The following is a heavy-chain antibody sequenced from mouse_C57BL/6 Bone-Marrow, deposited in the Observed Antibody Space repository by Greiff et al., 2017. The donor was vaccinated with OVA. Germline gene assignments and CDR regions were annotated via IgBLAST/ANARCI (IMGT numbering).Heavy chain of an antibody. CDR3: TRGWVIYFLFAY. J-gene: IGHJ3*01. D-gene: IGHD1-1*01. V-gene: IGHV1-15*01. CDR2: IDPETGGT. Sequence: VQLQQSGAELVRPGASVTLSCKASGYTFTDYEMHWVKQTPVHGLEWIGAIDPETGGTAYNQKFKGKAILTADKSSSTAYMERRSRTSEDSAVYYCTRGWVIYFLFAYWGQGTLVTVSA. CDR1: GYTFTDYE.